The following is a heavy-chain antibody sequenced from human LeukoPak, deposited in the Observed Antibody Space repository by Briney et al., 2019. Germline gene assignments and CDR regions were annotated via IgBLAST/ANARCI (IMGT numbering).Heavy chain of an antibody. V-gene: IGHV4-31*03. CDR1: GGSISSGGYY. Sequence: PSQTLSLTCTVSGGSISSGGYYWSWIRQHPGMGMEWIGYIYYSGSTYYNPSLKSRVTISVDTSKNQFSLKLSSVTAADTAVYYCARGSWIQLWWGFDYWGQGTLVTVSS. CDR3: ARGSWIQLWWGFDY. J-gene: IGHJ4*02. CDR2: IYYSGST. D-gene: IGHD5-18*01.